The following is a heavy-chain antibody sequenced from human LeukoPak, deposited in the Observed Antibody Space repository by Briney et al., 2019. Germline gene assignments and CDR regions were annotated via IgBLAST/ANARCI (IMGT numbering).Heavy chain of an antibody. J-gene: IGHJ6*03. CDR2: ISSSSSTI. Sequence: GGSLRLSCAASGFTFSSYSMNWVRQAPGKGLEWVSYISSSSSTIYYADSVKGRFTISRDNAKNSLYLQMNSLRAEDTALYYCARSQEYYYYYMDVWGKGTTVTVSS. CDR3: ARSQEYYYYYMDV. CDR1: GFTFSSYS. V-gene: IGHV3-48*01.